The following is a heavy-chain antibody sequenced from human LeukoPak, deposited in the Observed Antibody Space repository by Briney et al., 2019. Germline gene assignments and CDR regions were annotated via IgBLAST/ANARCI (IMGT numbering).Heavy chain of an antibody. J-gene: IGHJ4*02. CDR2: IYYSGST. CDR1: GGSISSSSYY. V-gene: IGHV4-39*07. Sequence: SETLSLTCTVSGGSISSSSYYWGWIRQPPGKGLEWIGSIYYSGSTYYNPSLKSRVTISVDTSKNQFSLKLSSVTAADTAVYYCARWRDDFWSCYYTGIGYWGQGTLVTVSS. CDR3: ARWRDDFWSCYYTGIGY. D-gene: IGHD3-3*01.